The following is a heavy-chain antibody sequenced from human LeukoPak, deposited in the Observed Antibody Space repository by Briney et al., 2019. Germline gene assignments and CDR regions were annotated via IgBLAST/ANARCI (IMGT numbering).Heavy chain of an antibody. Sequence: GGSLRLSCAASGFIFSNYAINWVRHTPGKGLEWVSSIVGNGVDTYYKDSVRGRYTVSRDNSKNTVYLQMNSLRAEDTAVYYCAKMYGGTYIGSWGQGTLVAVSA. CDR3: AKMYGGTYIGS. D-gene: IGHD1-26*01. J-gene: IGHJ4*02. CDR1: GFIFSNYA. CDR2: IVGNGVDT. V-gene: IGHV3-23*01.